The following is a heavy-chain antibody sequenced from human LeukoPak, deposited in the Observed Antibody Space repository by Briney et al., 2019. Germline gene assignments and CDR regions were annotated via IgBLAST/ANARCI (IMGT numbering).Heavy chain of an antibody. Sequence: GGSLRLSCAASGFTFSSYEMNWVRQAPGKGLEWVSAISSSGGSTYYADSLKGRFTISRDNSKNTLFLRINSLTAEDTAVYYCAKDRDAVTARGFDHWGQGTLVTVSS. CDR2: ISSSGGST. CDR3: AKDRDAVTARGFDH. CDR1: GFTFSSYE. D-gene: IGHD2-21*02. V-gene: IGHV3-23*01. J-gene: IGHJ4*02.